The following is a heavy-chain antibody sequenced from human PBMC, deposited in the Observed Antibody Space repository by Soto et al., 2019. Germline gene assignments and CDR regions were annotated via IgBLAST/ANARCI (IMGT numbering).Heavy chain of an antibody. CDR2: ISGSGGST. CDR1: GFTFSSYA. J-gene: IGHJ6*02. D-gene: IGHD3-16*01. Sequence: GGSLRLSCAASGFTFSSYAMSWVRQAPGKGLEWVSAISGSGGSTYYADSVKGRFTISRDNSKNTLNLQMDSLRVEDTAVYYCAREGGFNIQDDYYYYGLAVWGQGTPVTVSS. CDR3: AREGGFNIQDDYYYYGLAV. V-gene: IGHV3-23*01.